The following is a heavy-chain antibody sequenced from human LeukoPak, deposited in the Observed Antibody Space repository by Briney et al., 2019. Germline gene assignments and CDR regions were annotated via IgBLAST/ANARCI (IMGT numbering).Heavy chain of an antibody. CDR1: GFTFSSYA. CDR3: AKLRGIPT. D-gene: IGHD2-15*01. Sequence: GGSLRLSCAASGFTFSSYAMSWVRQAPGKGLEWVSDINGSGGSTYYAGSVKGRFTISRDNSKNTLYLHMNSLRAEDTALYYCAKLRGIPTWGQGTLVIVSS. J-gene: IGHJ5*02. V-gene: IGHV3-23*01. CDR2: INGSGGST.